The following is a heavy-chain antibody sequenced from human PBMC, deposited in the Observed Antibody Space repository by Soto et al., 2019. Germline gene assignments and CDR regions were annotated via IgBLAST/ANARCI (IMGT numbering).Heavy chain of an antibody. CDR1: GYTFTSYG. CDR2: ISAHNGNT. J-gene: IGHJ4*02. CDR3: ARGRYGDY. V-gene: IGHV1-18*01. D-gene: IGHD1-1*01. Sequence: QVHLVQSGAEVKKPGASVKXXXKASGYTFTSYGITWVRQAPGQGLEWMGWISAHNGNTDYAQKLQGRVIVTRDTSTSTAYMELRSLRSDDTAVYYCARGRYGDYWGQGALVTVSS.